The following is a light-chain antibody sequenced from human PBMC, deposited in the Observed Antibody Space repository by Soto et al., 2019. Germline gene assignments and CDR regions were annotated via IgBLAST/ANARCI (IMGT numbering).Light chain of an antibody. CDR3: SSYTSSSTYV. CDR2: DVS. CDR1: SSDVGGYNY. J-gene: IGLJ1*01. V-gene: IGLV2-14*01. Sequence: QSALTQPASVSGSPGQSITISCTGTSSDVGGYNYVSWYQQHPGKAPKLMIYDVSNRPSGVSNRFSGSKSGNTASLTISGLQAEDEADYYCSSYTSSSTYVCGTWTKLTVL.